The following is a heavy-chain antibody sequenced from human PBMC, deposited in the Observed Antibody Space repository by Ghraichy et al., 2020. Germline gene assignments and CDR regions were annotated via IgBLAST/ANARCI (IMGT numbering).Heavy chain of an antibody. D-gene: IGHD4-23*01. CDR1: GFSFSSYS. CDR2: ITASSRFI. J-gene: IGHJ6*02. Sequence: GESLNISCIGSGFSFSSYSMNWVRQAPGKGLEWVSYITASSRFISYADSVKGRFTVSRDNGQNSLYLQMNSLRAEDTALYFCARGSTVVRYYYYDGMDVWGQGTTVTVSS. V-gene: IGHV3-48*01. CDR3: ARGSTVVRYYYYDGMDV.